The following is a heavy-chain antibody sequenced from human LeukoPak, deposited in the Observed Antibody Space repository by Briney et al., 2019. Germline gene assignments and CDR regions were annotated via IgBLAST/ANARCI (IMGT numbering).Heavy chain of an antibody. CDR3: ARLGYDYAWGSYRYFDY. Sequence: KPGESLKISCKGSGYSFTSYWIGWVRQMPGKGLEWMGIIYPGDSDTRYSPSFQGQVTISADKSISTAYLQWSSLKASDTAMYYCARLGYDYAWGSYRYFDYWGQGTLVTVSS. D-gene: IGHD3-16*02. CDR1: GYSFTSYW. J-gene: IGHJ4*02. V-gene: IGHV5-51*01. CDR2: IYPGDSDT.